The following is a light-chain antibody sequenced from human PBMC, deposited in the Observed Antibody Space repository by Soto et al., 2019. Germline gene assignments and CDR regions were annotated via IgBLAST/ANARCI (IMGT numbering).Light chain of an antibody. Sequence: EIVLTQSPGTLSLSPGERATLSCRASQSVSTTYLAWYQQKPGQAPRLLIYGASSRATGVPDRFSGSGSGTDFTLTISRLEPEDFAVYYCQQYDTSPFAFGPGTNVDIK. V-gene: IGKV3-20*01. J-gene: IGKJ3*01. CDR3: QQYDTSPFA. CDR2: GAS. CDR1: QSVSTTY.